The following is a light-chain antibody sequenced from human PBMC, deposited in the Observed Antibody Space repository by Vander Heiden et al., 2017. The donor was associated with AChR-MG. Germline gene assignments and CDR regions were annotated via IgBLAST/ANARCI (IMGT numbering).Light chain of an antibody. CDR1: NIGSQN. Sequence: YGPTQPLPVAGTLGPTARIPWGGNNIGSQNVHWYQQKPGQAPVLVIYRDSNRRSGIPERFSGSNSGNTATLTISRAQAGDEADYFCQVWDSSTVVFGGGTKLTVL. CDR2: RDS. CDR3: QVWDSSTVV. V-gene: IGLV3-9*01. J-gene: IGLJ2*01.